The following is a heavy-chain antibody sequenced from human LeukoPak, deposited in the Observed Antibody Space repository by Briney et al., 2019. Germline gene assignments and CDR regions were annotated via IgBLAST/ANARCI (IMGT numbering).Heavy chain of an antibody. CDR1: GFSFSTYA. D-gene: IGHD6-13*01. CDR2: ISSNGGST. Sequence: PGGSLRLSCVVSGFSFSTYAMQWVRQAPGKGLEYVSTISSNGGSTYYGNSVRGRFTISRDNSKNTLYLQIDSLRPEDMAVYYCARRSSSWYAFDYWGQGTLVTVSS. V-gene: IGHV3-64*01. J-gene: IGHJ4*02. CDR3: ARRSSSWYAFDY.